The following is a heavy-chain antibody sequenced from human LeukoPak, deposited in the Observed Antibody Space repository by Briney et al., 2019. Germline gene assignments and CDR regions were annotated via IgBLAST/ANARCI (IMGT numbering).Heavy chain of an antibody. V-gene: IGHV3-7*01. D-gene: IGHD2-2*02. CDR1: GFTFSSYW. J-gene: IGHJ5*02. CDR2: IKQDGSEK. Sequence: PGGSLRLSCAASGFTFSSYWMSWVRQAPGKGLEWVANIKQDGSEKYYVDSVKGRFTISRDNAKNSLYLQMNSLRAEDTAVYYCVRDKGSYCSSTSCYTDVLNWFDPWGQGTLVTVSS. CDR3: VRDKGSYCSSTSCYTDVLNWFDP.